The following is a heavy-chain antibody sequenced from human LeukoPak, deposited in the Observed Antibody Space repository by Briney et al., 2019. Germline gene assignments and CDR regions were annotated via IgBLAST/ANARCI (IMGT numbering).Heavy chain of an antibody. J-gene: IGHJ4*02. D-gene: IGHD3-9*01. Sequence: PSETLSLTCTVSGGSISSYYWSWIRQPAGKGLEWNGRIYTSGSTNYNPSLKSRVTMSVDTSKNQFSLKLSSVTAADTAVYYCARDLGYFDTGGVLDYWGQGTLVTVSS. V-gene: IGHV4-4*07. CDR1: GGSISSYY. CDR2: IYTSGST. CDR3: ARDLGYFDTGGVLDY.